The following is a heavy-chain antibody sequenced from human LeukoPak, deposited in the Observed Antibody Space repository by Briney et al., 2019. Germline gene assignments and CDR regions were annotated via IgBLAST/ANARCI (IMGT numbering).Heavy chain of an antibody. CDR1: GASLSSYF. V-gene: IGHV4-4*09. CDR2: VYSRWSS. CDR3: ASQNLGQLSFFDN. J-gene: IGHJ4*02. Sequence: PSETLSLTCSVSGASLSSYFWAWIRQPPGKRLEWIGYVYSRWSSDYNPSFKSRVSMSVDTSKSQVSLKLTSVSAADTAVYYCASQNLGQLSFFDNWGQGTLVTVPS. D-gene: IGHD3-16*02.